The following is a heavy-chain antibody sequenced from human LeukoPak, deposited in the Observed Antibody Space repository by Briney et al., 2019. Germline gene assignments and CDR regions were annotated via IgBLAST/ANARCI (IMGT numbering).Heavy chain of an antibody. CDR1: GFTFSSYA. V-gene: IGHV3-23*01. J-gene: IGHJ4*02. CDR2: ISGSGGST. Sequence: GGSLRLSCAASGFTFSSYAMSWVRQAPGKGLEWVSAISGSGGSTYYADSVKGRFTISRDNSKNTLYLQMNSQRAEDTAVYYCARLGDSSGWYFDYWGQGTLVTVSS. D-gene: IGHD6-19*01. CDR3: ARLGDSSGWYFDY.